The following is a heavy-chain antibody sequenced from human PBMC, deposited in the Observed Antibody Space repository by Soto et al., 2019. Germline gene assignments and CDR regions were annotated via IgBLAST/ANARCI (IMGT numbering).Heavy chain of an antibody. D-gene: IGHD6-13*01. CDR2: ISSSGGTT. J-gene: IGHJ4*02. Sequence: EVQLVESGGGLVQPGGSLRLSGSASGLTFSNSAMHWVRLAPGTGLEYVSAISSSGGTTYYADSVKGRFTISRDNSKNTLELGMSSLRAEDTAVYYCVKGYSSSWYVWFDYWGQATLVTVSS. V-gene: IGHV3-64D*06. CDR3: VKGYSSSWYVWFDY. CDR1: GLTFSNSA.